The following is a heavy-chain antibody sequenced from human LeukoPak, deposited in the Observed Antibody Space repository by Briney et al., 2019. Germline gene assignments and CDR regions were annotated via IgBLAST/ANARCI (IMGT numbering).Heavy chain of an antibody. D-gene: IGHD1-1*01. J-gene: IGHJ4*02. V-gene: IGHV3-53*01. Sequence: PGGSLRLSCAASGFTVSTTYMSWVRQAPGKGLEWVSVISSGGNTYYADSVKGRFTISRDNSKNTTYLQMSSLRAEDTAVYYCGRLTNWGQGTLVTVSS. CDR1: GFTVSTTY. CDR2: ISSGGNT. CDR3: GRLTN.